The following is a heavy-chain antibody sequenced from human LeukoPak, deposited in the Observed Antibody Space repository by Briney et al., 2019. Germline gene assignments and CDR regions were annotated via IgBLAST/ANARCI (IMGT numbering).Heavy chain of an antibody. Sequence: GGSLRLSCAASGFTFSDYYMSWIRQAPGKGLEWVSYISSSGSTIYYADSVKGRFTISRDNAKNSLYLQMNSLRAEDTAVYYCARGEYYYDSSGCHFDYWGQGTLVTISS. CDR3: ARGEYYYDSSGCHFDY. D-gene: IGHD3-22*01. J-gene: IGHJ4*02. CDR1: GFTFSDYY. V-gene: IGHV3-11*01. CDR2: ISSSGSTI.